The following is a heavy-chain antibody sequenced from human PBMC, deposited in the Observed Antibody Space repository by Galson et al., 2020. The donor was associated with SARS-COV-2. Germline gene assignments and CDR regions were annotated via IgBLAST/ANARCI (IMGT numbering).Heavy chain of an antibody. D-gene: IGHD6-13*01. J-gene: IGHJ6*03. CDR3: ASGRSSSWSVLTTRYYYYYMDV. Sequence: GESLKISCAASGFTFSSYPMHWVRQAPGKGLEWVAVISYDGSNKYYADSVKGRFTISRDNSKNTLYLQMNSLRAEDTAVYYCASGRSSSWSVLTTRYYYYYMDVWGKGTTVTVSS. CDR2: ISYDGSNK. V-gene: IGHV3-30*01. CDR1: GFTFSSYP.